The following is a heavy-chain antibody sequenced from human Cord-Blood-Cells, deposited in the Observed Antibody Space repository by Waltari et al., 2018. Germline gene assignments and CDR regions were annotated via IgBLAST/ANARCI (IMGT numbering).Heavy chain of an antibody. Sequence: QLQLQASGPGLVKPSETLSPTCTVSGGSIRSSSYYWGWIRQPPGKGLEWIGSIYYSGSTYYNPSLKSRVTISVDTSKNQFSLKLSSVTAADTAVYYCARLNWNYAFDIWGQGTMVTVSS. D-gene: IGHD1-7*01. CDR3: ARLNWNYAFDI. V-gene: IGHV4-39*01. CDR2: IYYSGST. J-gene: IGHJ3*02. CDR1: GGSIRSSSYY.